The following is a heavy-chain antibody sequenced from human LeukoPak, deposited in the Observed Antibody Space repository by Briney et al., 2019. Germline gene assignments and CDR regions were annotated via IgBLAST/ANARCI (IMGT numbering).Heavy chain of an antibody. CDR2: MNPNSGNT. Sequence: ASVKVSCKASGYTFTTYDIKWVRQATGQGLEWMAWMNPNSGNTGSAQKFQGRVTITRNTAISTAYMELSSLRSADTAVYFCARAEFEYYDSSGYYVGGYFDDWGQGTLVTVSS. CDR3: ARAEFEYYDSSGYYVGGYFDD. J-gene: IGHJ4*02. D-gene: IGHD3-22*01. CDR1: GYTFTTYD. V-gene: IGHV1-8*01.